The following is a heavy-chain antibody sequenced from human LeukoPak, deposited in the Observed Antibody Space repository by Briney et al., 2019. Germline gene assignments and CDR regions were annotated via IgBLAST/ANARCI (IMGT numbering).Heavy chain of an antibody. J-gene: IGHJ4*02. CDR2: IIGSGDII. CDR3: ARRPGHGEYHIDH. D-gene: IGHD2-2*01. CDR1: GFTFSTYE. Sequence: PGGSLRLPCAASGFTFSTYEMTWVRQAPGKGLEWISFIIGSGDIIYYADSVKGRFTISRDNAKNSLYLQMDSLRADDTAVYYCARRPGHGEYHIDHWGQGTLVTVSS. V-gene: IGHV3-48*03.